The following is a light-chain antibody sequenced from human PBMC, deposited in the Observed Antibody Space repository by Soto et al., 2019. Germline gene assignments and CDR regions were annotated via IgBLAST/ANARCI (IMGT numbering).Light chain of an antibody. J-gene: IGKJ3*01. V-gene: IGKV1-5*03. Sequence: DVQMTHSPCTLSGSVGERVTVTCGASQTISIWLAWYQQKPGKAPKLLIYKASTRESGVPDRFSGSGSGTDFTLTISSLQAEDVAVYYCQQYYSTPQTFGPGTKVDIK. CDR3: QQYYSTPQT. CDR1: QTISIW. CDR2: KAS.